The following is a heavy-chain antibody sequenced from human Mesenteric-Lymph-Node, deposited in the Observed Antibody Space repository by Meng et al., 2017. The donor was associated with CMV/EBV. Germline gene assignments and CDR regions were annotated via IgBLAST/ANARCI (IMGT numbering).Heavy chain of an antibody. D-gene: IGHD3-3*01. CDR1: GFTFDDYG. V-gene: IGHV3-48*03. Sequence: GESLKISCAASGFTFDDYGMSWVRQAPGKGLEWVSYISSSGSTIYYADSVKGRFTISRDNAKNSLYLQMNSLRAEDTAVYYCARDYGDFWSGSSGDYWGQGTLVTVSS. J-gene: IGHJ4*02. CDR3: ARDYGDFWSGSSGDY. CDR2: ISSSGSTI.